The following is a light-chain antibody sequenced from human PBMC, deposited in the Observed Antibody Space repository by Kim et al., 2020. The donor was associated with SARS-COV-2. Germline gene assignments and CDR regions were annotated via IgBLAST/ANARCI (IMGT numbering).Light chain of an antibody. CDR2: DVT. Sequence: GQSITIACTGTSNDVGGYNYVAWYQQHPGKAPKLMIYDVTERPSGVSSRFSGSKYGNTASLTISGLQAEDEADYYCGSYRGSSTWVFGGGTKVTVL. CDR1: SNDVGGYNY. J-gene: IGLJ3*02. CDR3: GSYRGSSTWV. V-gene: IGLV2-14*03.